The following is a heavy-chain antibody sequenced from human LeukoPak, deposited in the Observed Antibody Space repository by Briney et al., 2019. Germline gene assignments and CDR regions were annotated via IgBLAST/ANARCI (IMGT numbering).Heavy chain of an antibody. CDR3: AKDRGTSSGYYLTYWFDP. J-gene: IGHJ5*02. Sequence: GGSLRLSCAASGFTFSSYAMSWVRQAPGKGLEWVSAISGSGGSTYYADSVKGRFTSSRDNSKNTLYLQMNSLRAEDTAVYYCAKDRGTSSGYYLTYWFDPWGQGTLVTVSS. CDR1: GFTFSSYA. CDR2: ISGSGGST. V-gene: IGHV3-23*01. D-gene: IGHD3-22*01.